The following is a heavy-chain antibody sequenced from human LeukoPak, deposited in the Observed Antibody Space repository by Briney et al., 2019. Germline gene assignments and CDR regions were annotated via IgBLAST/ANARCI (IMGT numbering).Heavy chain of an antibody. J-gene: IGHJ6*03. D-gene: IGHD4-11*01. CDR1: GITFSSHA. CDR3: ARDATDRPCYYMDV. Sequence: PGGSLRLSCAASGITFSSHAMTWVRQAPGKGLEWVSSISSSSSYIYYADSVKGRFTISRDNAKNSLYLQMNSLRAEDTAVYYCARDATDRPCYYMDVWGKGTTVTVSS. CDR2: ISSSSSYI. V-gene: IGHV3-21*01.